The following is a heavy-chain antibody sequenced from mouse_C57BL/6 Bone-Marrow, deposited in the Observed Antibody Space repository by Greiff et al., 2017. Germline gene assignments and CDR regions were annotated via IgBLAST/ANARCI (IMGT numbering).Heavy chain of an antibody. Sequence: QVTLKESGPGILQSSQTLSLTCSFSGFSLSTSGMGVSWIRQPSGKGLEWLAHIYWDDDKRYNPSLKSRLTISKDTSRNQVFLKITSVDTADTATYYCARKIYYGYDLHYYAMDYWGQGTSVTVSS. D-gene: IGHD2-2*01. CDR3: ARKIYYGYDLHYYAMDY. CDR2: IYWDDDK. CDR1: GFSLSTSGMG. V-gene: IGHV8-12*01. J-gene: IGHJ4*01.